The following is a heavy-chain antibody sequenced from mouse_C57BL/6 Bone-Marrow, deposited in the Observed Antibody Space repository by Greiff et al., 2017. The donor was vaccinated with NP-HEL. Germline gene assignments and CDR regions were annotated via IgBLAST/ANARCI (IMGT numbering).Heavy chain of an antibody. D-gene: IGHD1-1*01. CDR2: INPDSSTI. CDR1: GIDFSRYW. CDR3: ARGLRSSYYAMDY. Sequence: EVKLMESGGGLVQPGGSLKLSCAASGIDFSRYWMSWVRRAPGKGLEWIGEINPDSSTINYAPSLKDKFIISRDKSKNTLYLQMSKVRSEDTALYYCARGLRSSYYAMDYWGQGTSVTVSS. J-gene: IGHJ4*01. V-gene: IGHV4-1*01.